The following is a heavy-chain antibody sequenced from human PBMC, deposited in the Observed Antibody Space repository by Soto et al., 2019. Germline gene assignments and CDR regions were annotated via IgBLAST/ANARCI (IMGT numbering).Heavy chain of an antibody. J-gene: IGHJ4*02. CDR3: GKMAWLGDLSGHDF. CDR1: GFTFRNYV. CDR2: ITGSGSNT. V-gene: IGHV3-23*01. D-gene: IGHD3-10*01. Sequence: EVQLLEPGGGLVQPGGSLRLSCAASGFTFRNYVMTWVRQAPGKGLEWLSTITGSGSNTYYADSVRGRFVISRDNSKDTLYLQMDSLGAEDTAVYYCGKMAWLGDLSGHDFWGQGTLVTVSS.